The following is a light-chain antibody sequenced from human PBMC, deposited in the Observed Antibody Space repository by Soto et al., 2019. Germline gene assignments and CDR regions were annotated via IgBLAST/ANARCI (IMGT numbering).Light chain of an antibody. CDR3: QQYDSSPYT. V-gene: IGKV3-20*01. Sequence: EIVLTQSPGNLSLSPGERATLSCRASQSVGSGFLAWYQQKPGQAPRLLIYVASSRATGIPDRFSGSGSGTDFTLTISRLEPEDFAVYYCQQYDSSPYTFGQGTKLEIK. CDR1: QSVGSGF. CDR2: VAS. J-gene: IGKJ2*01.